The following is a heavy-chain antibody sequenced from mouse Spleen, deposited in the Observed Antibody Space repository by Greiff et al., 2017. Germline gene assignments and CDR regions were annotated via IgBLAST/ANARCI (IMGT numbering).Heavy chain of an antibody. J-gene: IGHJ3*01. CDR2: IYPGSGST. Sequence: LQQPGSELVRPGASVKLSCKASGYTFTSYWMHWVKQRHGQGLEWIGNIYPGSGSTNYDEKFKSKGTLTVDTSSSTAYMHLSSLTSEDSAVYYCTPELRWFAYWGQGTLVTVSA. V-gene: IGHV1S22*01. D-gene: IGHD2-4*01. CDR1: GYTFTSYW. CDR3: TPELRWFAY.